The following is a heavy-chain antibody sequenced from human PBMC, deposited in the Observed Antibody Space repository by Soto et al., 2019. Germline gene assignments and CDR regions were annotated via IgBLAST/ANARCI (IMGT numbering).Heavy chain of an antibody. V-gene: IGHV4-31*03. Sequence: SETLSLTCTVSGGSISSGGYYWSWIRQHPGKGLEWIGYIYYSGSTYYNPSLKSRVTISVDTSKNQFSLKLSSVTAADTAVYYCARVGIAVAGIRQLWFDPWGQGPLLPVSS. CDR3: ARVGIAVAGIRQLWFDP. D-gene: IGHD6-19*01. CDR1: GGSISSGGYY. J-gene: IGHJ5*02. CDR2: IYYSGST.